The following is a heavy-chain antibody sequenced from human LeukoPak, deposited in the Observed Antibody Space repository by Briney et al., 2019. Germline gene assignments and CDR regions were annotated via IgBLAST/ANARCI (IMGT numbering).Heavy chain of an antibody. CDR1: GYSISSGYY. J-gene: IGHJ5*02. CDR2: IYHSGST. D-gene: IGHD1-26*01. Sequence: IPSETLSLTCAVSGYSISSGYYRGWIRQPPGKGLEWIGSIYHSGSTYYNPSLKSRVTISVDTSKNQFSLKLSSVTAADTAVYYCARDPRGSSVDWFDPWGQGTLVTVSS. V-gene: IGHV4-38-2*02. CDR3: ARDPRGSSVDWFDP.